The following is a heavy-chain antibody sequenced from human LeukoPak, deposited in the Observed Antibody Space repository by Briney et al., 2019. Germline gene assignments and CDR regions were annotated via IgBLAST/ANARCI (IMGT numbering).Heavy chain of an antibody. CDR1: GGSTSSGKYY. D-gene: IGHD3-3*01. CDR3: ARLGAGPTYYDFWSGYSSFYFDY. J-gene: IGHJ4*02. CDR2: VSSSGNT. V-gene: IGHV4-39*02. Sequence: SETLSLTCTVSGGSTSSGKYYWGWIRQPPGRGLEWIGGVSSSGNTYYNPSLKSRITISIDTSKNHFSLTLSSVSAADTAVYYCARLGAGPTYYDFWSGYSSFYFDYWGQGTLVTVSS.